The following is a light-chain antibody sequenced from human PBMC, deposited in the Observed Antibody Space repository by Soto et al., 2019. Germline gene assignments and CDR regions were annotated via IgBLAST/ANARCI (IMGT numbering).Light chain of an antibody. Sequence: SYELTQPPSVSVSPGQTASITCSGDKLGDKYACWYQQKPGQSPVQVIYQDSKRPSGTPERFSGSNSGNTATLTISGTQAMDEADYYCQAWDSSTYVVFGGGTKLTVL. CDR2: QDS. V-gene: IGLV3-1*01. CDR3: QAWDSSTYVV. CDR1: KLGDKY. J-gene: IGLJ2*01.